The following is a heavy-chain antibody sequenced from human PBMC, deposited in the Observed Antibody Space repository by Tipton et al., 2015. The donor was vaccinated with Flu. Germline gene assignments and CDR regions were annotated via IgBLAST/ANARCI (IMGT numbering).Heavy chain of an antibody. CDR2: IYYSGST. CDR3: ARYYYDSSGYLDY. CDR1: GGSISSGGYY. D-gene: IGHD3-22*01. V-gene: IGHV4-31*02. Sequence: LRLSCTVSGGSISSGGYYWSWIRQHPGKGLEWIGYIYYSGSTYYNPSLKSRVTISVDTSKNQFSLKLSSVTAADTAVYYCARYYYDSSGYLDYWGQGTLVTVSS. J-gene: IGHJ4*02.